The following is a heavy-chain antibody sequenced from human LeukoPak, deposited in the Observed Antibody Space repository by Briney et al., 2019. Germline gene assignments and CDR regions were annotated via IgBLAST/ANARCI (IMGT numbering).Heavy chain of an antibody. CDR1: GGSISSSNW. CDR3: ARDGPAPDSDY. V-gene: IGHV4-4*02. CDR2: IYHSGST. D-gene: IGHD1-14*01. J-gene: IGHJ4*02. Sequence: SETLSLTCAVSGGSISSSNWWSWVRQPPGKGLEWIGEIYHSGSTNYNPSLKSRVTISVDKSKNQISLKLSSVAAADTAVYYCARDGPAPDSDYWGQGTLVTVSS.